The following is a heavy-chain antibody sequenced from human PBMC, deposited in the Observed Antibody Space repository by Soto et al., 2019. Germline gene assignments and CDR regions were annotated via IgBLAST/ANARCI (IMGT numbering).Heavy chain of an antibody. CDR2: VYYTGIA. CDR1: GGSLTSYY. CDR3: ARRIVSTETFYY. D-gene: IGHD5-12*01. V-gene: IGHV4-59*08. Sequence: QVQLQESGPGLVKPSETLSLTCTVSGGSLTSYYWSWIRQPPGKGLEWIGFVYYTGIARYNPSLKSRVTISVDTSKNQCSLKLTSVTAADTAIYYCARRIVSTETFYYWGQGTLVTVSS. J-gene: IGHJ4*02.